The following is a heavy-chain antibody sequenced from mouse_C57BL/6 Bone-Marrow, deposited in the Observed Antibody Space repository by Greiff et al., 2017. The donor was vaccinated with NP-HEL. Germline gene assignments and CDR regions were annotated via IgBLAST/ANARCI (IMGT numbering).Heavy chain of an antibody. J-gene: IGHJ2*01. V-gene: IGHV3-6*01. D-gene: IGHD1-1*01. CDR1: GYSITSGYY. CDR3: ARGGYYYGSSLDY. CDR2: ISYDGSN. Sequence: VQLKESGPGLVKPSQSLSLTCSVTGYSITSGYYWNWIRQFPGNKLEWMGYISYDGSNNYNPSLKNRISITRDTSKNQFFLKLNSVTTEDTATYYCARGGYYYGSSLDYWGQGTTLTVSS.